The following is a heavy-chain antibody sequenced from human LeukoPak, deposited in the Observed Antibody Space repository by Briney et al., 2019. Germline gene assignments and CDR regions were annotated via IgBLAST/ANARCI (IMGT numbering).Heavy chain of an antibody. Sequence: ASVKVSCKASGYTFTGYYMHWVRQAPGQGLEWMGRINPNSGGTNYAQKFQGRVTMTRDTSISTAYMELSRLRSDDTAVYYCARDLETNTLELIFRFDPWGQGNLVTVSS. V-gene: IGHV1-2*06. CDR3: ARDLETNTLELIFRFDP. CDR1: GYTFTGYY. D-gene: IGHD1-7*01. J-gene: IGHJ5*02. CDR2: INPNSGGT.